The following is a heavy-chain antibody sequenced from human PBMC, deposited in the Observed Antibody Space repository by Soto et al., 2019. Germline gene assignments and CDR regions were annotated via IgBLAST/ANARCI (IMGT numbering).Heavy chain of an antibody. J-gene: IGHJ4*02. V-gene: IGHV5-10-1*01. CDR2: IDPSDSYT. CDR3: ARHTYYYDSSGYSDFDY. CDR1: GYSFTSYW. Sequence: PGESLKISCKGSGYSFTSYWISWVRQMPGKGLEWMGRIDPSDSYTNYSPSFQGHVTISADKSISTAYLQWSSLKASDTAMYYCARHTYYYDSSGYSDFDYWGQGTLVTVSS. D-gene: IGHD3-22*01.